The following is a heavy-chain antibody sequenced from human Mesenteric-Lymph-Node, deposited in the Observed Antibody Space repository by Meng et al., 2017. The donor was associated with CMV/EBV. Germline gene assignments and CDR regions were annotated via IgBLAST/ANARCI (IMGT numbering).Heavy chain of an antibody. CDR3: ARDLDY. CDR2: INAGNGNT. J-gene: IGHJ4*02. V-gene: IGHV1-3*01. CDR1: GYIFTNYA. Sequence: SVKVSCKASGYIFTNYAIFWGRQAPGQRLEWLGWINAGNGNTEYSQNFQDRITLTRDTSASTVYMQLSSLRSEDTAVYYCARDLDYWSPGTLVTVSS.